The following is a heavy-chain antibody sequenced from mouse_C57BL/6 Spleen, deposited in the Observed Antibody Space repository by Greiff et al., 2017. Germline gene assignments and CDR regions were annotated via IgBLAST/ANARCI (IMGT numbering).Heavy chain of an antibody. D-gene: IGHD1-1*01. CDR3: ARNYYGRNYFDY. V-gene: IGHV1-80*01. J-gene: IGHJ2*01. CDR1: GYAFSSYW. Sequence: QVQLQASGAELVKPGASVKISCKASGYAFSSYWMNWVKQRPGKGLEWIGQIYPGDGDTNYNGKFKGKATLAADKSSSTAYMQLSSLTSEDSAVYGCARNYYGRNYFDYWGQGTTLTVSS. CDR2: IYPGDGDT.